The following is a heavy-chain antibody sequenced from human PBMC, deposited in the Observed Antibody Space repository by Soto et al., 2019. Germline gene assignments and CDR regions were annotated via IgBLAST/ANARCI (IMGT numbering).Heavy chain of an antibody. V-gene: IGHV3-21*01. CDR1: GFTFSSYS. CDR2: ISSSSSYI. J-gene: IGHJ6*02. Sequence: GGSLRLSCAASGFTFSSYSMNWVRQAPGKGLEWVSSISSSSSYIYYADSVKGRFTISRDNAKNSLYLQMNSLRAEDTAVYYCASDDNYDFCSCYYLHYYYYGMDVWGQGTTVTVSS. D-gene: IGHD3-3*01. CDR3: ASDDNYDFCSCYYLHYYYYGMDV.